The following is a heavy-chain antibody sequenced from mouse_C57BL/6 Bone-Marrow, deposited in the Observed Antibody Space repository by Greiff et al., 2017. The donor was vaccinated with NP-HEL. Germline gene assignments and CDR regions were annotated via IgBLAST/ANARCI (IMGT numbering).Heavy chain of an antibody. CDR2: IRLKSDNYAT. CDR1: GFTFSNYW. V-gene: IGHV6-3*01. D-gene: IGHD1-1*01. J-gene: IGHJ2*01. CDR3: TILFITTVVAPFDY. Sequence: DVKLQESGGGLVQPGGSMKLSCVASGFTFSNYWMNWVRQSPEKGLEWVAQIRLKSDNYATHYAESVKGRFTISRDDSKSSVYLQMNNLRAEDTGIYYCTILFITTVVAPFDYWGQGTTLTVSS.